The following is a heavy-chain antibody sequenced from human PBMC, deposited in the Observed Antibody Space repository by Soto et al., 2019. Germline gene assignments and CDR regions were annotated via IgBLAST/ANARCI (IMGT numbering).Heavy chain of an antibody. Sequence: GGSLRLSCAASGFTFSSYAMSWVRQAPGKGLEWVSAISGSGGSTYYADSVKGRFTISRDNSKNTLYLPMNSLRAEDTAVYYCAKDARQRPVLLVGPYCSGGSCYSYDAFDIWGQGTMVTVSS. CDR2: ISGSGGST. D-gene: IGHD2-15*01. V-gene: IGHV3-23*01. CDR1: GFTFSSYA. J-gene: IGHJ3*02. CDR3: AKDARQRPVLLVGPYCSGGSCYSYDAFDI.